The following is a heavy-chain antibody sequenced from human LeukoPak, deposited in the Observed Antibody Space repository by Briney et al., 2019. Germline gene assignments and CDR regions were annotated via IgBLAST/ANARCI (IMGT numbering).Heavy chain of an antibody. V-gene: IGHV4-28*01. CDR2: IYYTGST. CDR3: ARSQGGNYRHWYFDL. J-gene: IGHJ2*01. D-gene: IGHD1-26*01. Sequence: PSETLSLTCAVSGYSISSTNWWAWIRQPPGKGLEWIGYIYYTGSTYYNPSLKSRVTMSVATSKNQFSLNLSSVTAVDTAVYYCARSQGGNYRHWYFDLWGRGTLVTVSS. CDR1: GYSISSTNW.